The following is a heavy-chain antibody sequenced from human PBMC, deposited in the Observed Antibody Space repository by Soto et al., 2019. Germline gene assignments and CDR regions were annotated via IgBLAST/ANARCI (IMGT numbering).Heavy chain of an antibody. J-gene: IGHJ6*02. CDR2: ISGPSSYI. V-gene: IGHV3-21*01. Sequence: EVQLVESGGGLVKPGGSLRLSCVASGFTFSGYSINWVRQAPGKGLEWVAYISGPSSYIYYADSVKGRFTISRDNAKSAVYLQMNSLRAEDTAVYYCARGFRNGFNVWGQGTTVSVSS. CDR3: ARGFRNGFNV. CDR1: GFTFSGYS. D-gene: IGHD2-8*01.